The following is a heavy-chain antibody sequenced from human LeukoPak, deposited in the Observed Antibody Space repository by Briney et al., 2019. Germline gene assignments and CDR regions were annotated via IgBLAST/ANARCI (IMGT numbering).Heavy chain of an antibody. CDR2: INPSGCST. V-gene: IGHV1-46*01. J-gene: IGHJ4*02. D-gene: IGHD2-8*02. CDR3: AREGFCTGSKCPAEY. CDR1: GYTFTSYY. Sequence: ASVKVSCKASGYTFTSYYIHWVRQAPGQGLEWMGIINPSGCSTSYAQKFQGRVTMTRDTSTSTVYMELKRLSSDDTAVYFCAREGFCTGSKCPAEYWGQGTLVTVSS.